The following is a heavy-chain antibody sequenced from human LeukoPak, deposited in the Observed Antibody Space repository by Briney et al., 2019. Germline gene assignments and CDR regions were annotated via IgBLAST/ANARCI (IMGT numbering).Heavy chain of an antibody. CDR3: ARGHGDYEMGVDDFDY. J-gene: IGHJ4*02. V-gene: IGHV1-3*01. CDR2: INAGNGNT. Sequence: ASVKVSCKASGYTFTSYAMHWVRQAPGQRLEWMGWINAGNGNTKYSQKFQGRVTITRDTSASTAYMELSSLRSEDTAVYYCARGHGDYEMGVDDFDYWGQGTLVTVSS. CDR1: GYTFTSYA. D-gene: IGHD4-17*01.